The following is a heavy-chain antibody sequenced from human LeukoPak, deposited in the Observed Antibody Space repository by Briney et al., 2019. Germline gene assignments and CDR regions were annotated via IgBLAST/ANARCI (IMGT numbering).Heavy chain of an antibody. Sequence: PGRSLRLSCAASGFTFSSYAMHWVRQAPGKGLEWVAVISYDGSNKYYADSVKGRFTISRDNSKNTLYLQMNSLRAEDTAVYYCAKDSELELPYYFDYWGQGTLVTVSS. V-gene: IGHV3-30-3*01. CDR3: AKDSELELPYYFDY. D-gene: IGHD1-7*01. J-gene: IGHJ4*02. CDR1: GFTFSSYA. CDR2: ISYDGSNK.